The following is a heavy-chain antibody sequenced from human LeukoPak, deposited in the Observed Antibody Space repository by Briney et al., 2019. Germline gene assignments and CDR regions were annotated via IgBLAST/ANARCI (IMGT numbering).Heavy chain of an antibody. CDR1: GFTFSSYS. V-gene: IGHV3-21*01. J-gene: IGHJ4*02. CDR3: ARSDIVVVVAPVDY. Sequence: GGSLRLSRAASGFTFSSYSMNWVRQAPGKGLEWVSSISSSSSYIYYADSVKGRFTISRDNAKNSLYLQMNSLRAEDTAVYYCARSDIVVVVAPVDYWGQGTLVTVSS. CDR2: ISSSSSYI. D-gene: IGHD2-15*01.